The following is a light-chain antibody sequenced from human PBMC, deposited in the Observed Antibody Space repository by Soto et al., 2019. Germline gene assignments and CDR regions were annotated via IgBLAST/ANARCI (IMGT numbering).Light chain of an antibody. CDR1: SSNIGAGYA. CDR3: QSYDNSHDWDVV. V-gene: IGLV1-40*01. J-gene: IGLJ2*01. Sequence: QSVLTQPPSVSGAPGQRVTISCTGTSSNIGAGYAVHWYQQLPGTAPKLLISDSDNRPSGVPDRFSGSKSGTSAFLAITGLQAEDEADYYCQSYDNSHDWDVVFGGGTKLTVL. CDR2: DSD.